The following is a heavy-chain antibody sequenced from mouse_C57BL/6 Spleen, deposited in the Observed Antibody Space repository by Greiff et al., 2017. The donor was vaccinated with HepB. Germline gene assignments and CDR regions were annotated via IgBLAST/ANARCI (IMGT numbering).Heavy chain of an antibody. V-gene: IGHV14-4*01. J-gene: IGHJ3*01. Sequence: VQLQQSGAELVRPGASVKLSCTASGFNIKDDYMHWVKQRPEQGLEWIGWIDPENGDTEYASKFQGKATITADTSSNTAYLQLSSLTSEDTAVYYCTTGIDYGSSPWFAYWGQGTLVTVSA. CDR3: TTGIDYGSSPWFAY. CDR2: IDPENGDT. D-gene: IGHD1-1*01. CDR1: GFNIKDDY.